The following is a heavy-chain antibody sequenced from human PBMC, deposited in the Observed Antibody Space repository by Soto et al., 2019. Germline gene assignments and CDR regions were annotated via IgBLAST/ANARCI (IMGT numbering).Heavy chain of an antibody. D-gene: IGHD6-13*01. CDR2: IPNTENKK. V-gene: IGHV3-30-3*01. CDR1: GFTFSSYG. CDR3: ARTAGGRVRGALDI. Sequence: QVQLEESGGGVVQPGTSLRLSCVAPGFTFSSYGMHWVHQAPGKGLEWVAVIPNTENKKYYADSVKGRFTISRDNSQNTLFLQMDSLMSEDTAVYYCARTAGGRVRGALDIWGQGTMVTVS. J-gene: IGHJ3*02.